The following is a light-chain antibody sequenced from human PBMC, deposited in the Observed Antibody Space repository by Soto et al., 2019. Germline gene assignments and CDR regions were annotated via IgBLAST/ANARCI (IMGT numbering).Light chain of an antibody. J-gene: IGKJ4*01. CDR2: GAL. V-gene: IGKV3-20*01. CDR1: QTVSSRF. Sequence: IGLTQYTGTLALSPGERATLSWRASQTVSSRFLAWYQQKPGQAPRLLIYGALSRATGIPDRFSGSGSGTDFTLTISRLEPEDFALYYCQQYATSPLTFGGGDQGGYQ. CDR3: QQYATSPLT.